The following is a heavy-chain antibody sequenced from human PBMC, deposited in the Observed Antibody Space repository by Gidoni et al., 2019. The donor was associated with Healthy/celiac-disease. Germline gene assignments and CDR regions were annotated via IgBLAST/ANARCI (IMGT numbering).Heavy chain of an antibody. CDR1: GGSISSYY. Sequence: QVQLQESGPGLVKPSETLSLTCTVSGGSISSYYWSWIRQPPGKGLEWIGYIYYSGSTNYNPSLKSRVTISVDTSKNQFSLKLSSVTAADTAVYYCARGRSFGVVIPGYWGQGTLVTVSS. J-gene: IGHJ4*02. V-gene: IGHV4-59*01. CDR2: IYYSGST. D-gene: IGHD3-3*01. CDR3: ARGRSFGVVIPGY.